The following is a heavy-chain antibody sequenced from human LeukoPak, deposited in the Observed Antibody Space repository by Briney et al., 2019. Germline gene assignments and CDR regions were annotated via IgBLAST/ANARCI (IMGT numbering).Heavy chain of an antibody. CDR3: AKDNDYSNHFSHFDY. V-gene: IGHV3-33*06. CDR2: IWYDGSKK. CDR1: GFTFSNYG. D-gene: IGHD4-11*01. Sequence: GGSLRLSSAASGFTFSNYGMHWVRQAPDKGLEWVAIIWYDGSKKYYADSVKGRFTISRDNSKNTLYLQMNSLRAEDTAVYYCAKDNDYSNHFSHFDYWGQGTPVTVSS. J-gene: IGHJ4*02.